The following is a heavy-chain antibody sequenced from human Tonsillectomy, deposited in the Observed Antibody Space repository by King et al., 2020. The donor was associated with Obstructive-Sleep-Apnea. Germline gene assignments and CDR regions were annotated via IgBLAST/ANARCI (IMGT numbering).Heavy chain of an antibody. CDR1: GFTFSSYS. J-gene: IGHJ4*02. V-gene: IGHV3-48*04. CDR3: ARDSGDSGYDSRPI. D-gene: IGHD5-12*01. Sequence: QLVQSGGGLVQPGGSLRLSCAASGFTFSSYSMNWVRQAPGKGLEWVSYITSSSNTIYYADSVRGRFTISRDNAKNSLYLQMNSLKAEDTAVYYCARDSGDSGYDSRPIWGQGILVTVSS. CDR2: ITSSSNTI.